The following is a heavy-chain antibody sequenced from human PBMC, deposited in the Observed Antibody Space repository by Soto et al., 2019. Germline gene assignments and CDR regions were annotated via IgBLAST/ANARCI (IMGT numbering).Heavy chain of an antibody. CDR2: ISGYNGNT. V-gene: IGHV1-18*01. D-gene: IGHD5-18*01. Sequence: QVQLVQSGAEVKKPGASVKVSCKASGYTFSNYGISWVRQGPGQGLEWMGWISGYNGNTHYEEKVQDRIKMTTDTSTSTTYLELRSLRSDDTAVYFCARDPGFGFGYSHAFAMDVWGQGTTVTVSS. CDR3: ARDPGFGFGYSHAFAMDV. J-gene: IGHJ6*02. CDR1: GYTFSNYG.